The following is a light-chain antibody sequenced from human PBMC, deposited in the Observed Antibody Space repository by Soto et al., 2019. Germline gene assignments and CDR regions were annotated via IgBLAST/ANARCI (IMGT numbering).Light chain of an antibody. CDR2: GAS. CDR1: QSVSSN. V-gene: IGKV3-15*01. Sequence: EIVMTQSPATLSVSPWERATLSCRASQSVSSNLAWYQQKPGQAPRLLIYGASTRATGIPARFSGSGSGTEFTLTISSLQSEDFAVYYCQQYNNWPYTFGQWTKLEIK. CDR3: QQYNNWPYT. J-gene: IGKJ2*01.